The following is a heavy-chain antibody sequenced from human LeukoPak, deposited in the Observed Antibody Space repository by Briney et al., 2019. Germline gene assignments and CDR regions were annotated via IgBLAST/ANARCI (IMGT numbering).Heavy chain of an antibody. D-gene: IGHD3-22*01. CDR2: IKRETDGETI. Sequence: GGSLRLSCAASGFTLNNAWMSWVRQAPGKGLEWLGRIKRETDGETIDYAAPVKGRFTISRDDSRNTLYLQMDSLKIEDTAVYYCTTDRYYDNSELQFQHWGQGTLVTVSS. J-gene: IGHJ1*01. V-gene: IGHV3-15*01. CDR3: TTDRYYDNSELQFQH. CDR1: GFTLNNAW.